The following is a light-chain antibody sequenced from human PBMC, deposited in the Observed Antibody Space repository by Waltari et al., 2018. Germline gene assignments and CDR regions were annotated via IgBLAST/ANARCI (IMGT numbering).Light chain of an antibody. V-gene: IGKV1-39*01. CDR2: AAS. CDR1: RNVNTY. CDR3: QQSDNTPLT. J-gene: IGKJ4*01. Sequence: DTQMTQSPSSLSASVGDRVTITCRARRNVNTYLNWFHQKPGKAPKLLIYAASSLQGGVPLRFSGSGSGTDFTLTISKLRPEDAGTFYCQQSDNTPLTFGGGTKVEI.